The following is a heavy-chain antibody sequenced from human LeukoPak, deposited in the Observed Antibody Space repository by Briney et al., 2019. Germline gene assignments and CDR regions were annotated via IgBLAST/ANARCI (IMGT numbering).Heavy chain of an antibody. CDR3: ARSVSLGYYYYGMDV. CDR2: INSDGSST. Sequence: GGSLRLSCAASGFTFSSYWMHWVRQAPGKGLVGVSRINSDGSSTSYADSVKGRFTISRDNAKNTLYLQMNSLRAEDTAVYYCARSVSLGYYYYGMDVWGQGTTVTVSS. CDR1: GFTFSSYW. V-gene: IGHV3-74*01. D-gene: IGHD3-16*01. J-gene: IGHJ6*02.